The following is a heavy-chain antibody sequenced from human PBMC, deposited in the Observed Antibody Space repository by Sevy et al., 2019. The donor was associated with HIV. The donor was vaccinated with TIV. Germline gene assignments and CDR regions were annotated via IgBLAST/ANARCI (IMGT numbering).Heavy chain of an antibody. CDR1: GFSFSSYW. CDR3: AKDLLGDYYDSSGVLDY. V-gene: IGHV3-30*18. CDR2: ISYDGSDK. Sequence: GGSLRLSCAASGFSFSSYWMNWVRQAPGKGLEWVAVISYDGSDKFYADSVKGRFTISRDNSKNTVYLQMNSLGPEDAAVYYCAKDLLGDYYDSSGVLDYWGQGTLVTVSS. D-gene: IGHD3-22*01. J-gene: IGHJ4*02.